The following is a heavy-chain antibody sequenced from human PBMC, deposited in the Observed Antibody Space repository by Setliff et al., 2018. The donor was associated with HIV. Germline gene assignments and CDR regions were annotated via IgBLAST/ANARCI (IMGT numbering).Heavy chain of an antibody. CDR2: IYTSGNT. Sequence: LSLTCTVSGGSISSGSHYWSWIRQPAGKGLEWIGHIYTSGNTNYNPSLKSRVTISVDTSKSQFSLKLNSMTAADTAVYYCARGGYYYDSGSSFDSWGQGTLVTVSS. V-gene: IGHV4-61*09. CDR3: ARGGYYYDSGSSFDS. D-gene: IGHD3-10*01. J-gene: IGHJ4*02. CDR1: GGSISSGSHY.